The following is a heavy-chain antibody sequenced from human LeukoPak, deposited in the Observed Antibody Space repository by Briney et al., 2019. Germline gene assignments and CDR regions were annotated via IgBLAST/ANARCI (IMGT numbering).Heavy chain of an antibody. CDR2: IYYSGST. CDR3: ARERASAIVVVPAVSYGMDV. D-gene: IGHD2-2*01. Sequence: SETLSLTCTVSGGSISSSSSYWGWIRQPPGQGLEWIGGIYYSGSTYYNPSLKSRVTISVDTSKNQFSLKLSSVTAADTAVYYCARERASAIVVVPAVSYGMDVWGQGTTVTVSS. CDR1: GGSISSSSSY. V-gene: IGHV4-39*02. J-gene: IGHJ6*02.